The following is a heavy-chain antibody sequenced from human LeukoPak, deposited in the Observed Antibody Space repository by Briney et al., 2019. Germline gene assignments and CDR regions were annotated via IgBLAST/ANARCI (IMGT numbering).Heavy chain of an antibody. V-gene: IGHV1-46*01. Sequence: ASVKVSCKASGYTFTSYYMHWVRQAPGQGLEWMGIINPSGGSTSYAQKFQGRVTMTRDMSTSIVYMELSSLRSEDTAVYYCARDMAAAGTEPEGNNWFDPWGQGTLVTVSS. CDR3: ARDMAAAGTEPEGNNWFDP. CDR1: GYTFTSYY. J-gene: IGHJ5*02. CDR2: INPSGGST. D-gene: IGHD6-13*01.